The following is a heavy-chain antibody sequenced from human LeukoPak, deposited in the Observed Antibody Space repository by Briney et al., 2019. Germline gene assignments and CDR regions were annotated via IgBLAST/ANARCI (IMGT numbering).Heavy chain of an antibody. V-gene: IGHV3-11*06. CDR2: ISSSSSYT. J-gene: IGHJ4*02. CDR3: ARYTGVPGIAVAGSFDY. CDR1: GFTFSDYY. D-gene: IGHD6-19*01. Sequence: GGSLRLSCAASGFTFSDYYMSWIRQAPGKGLEWVSSISSSSSYTNYADSVKGRFTISRDNAKNSLYLQMNSLRAEDTAVYYCARYTGVPGIAVAGSFDYWGQGTLVTVSS.